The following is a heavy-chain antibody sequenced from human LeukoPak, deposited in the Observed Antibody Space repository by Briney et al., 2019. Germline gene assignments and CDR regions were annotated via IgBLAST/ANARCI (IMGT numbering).Heavy chain of an antibody. J-gene: IGHJ4*02. CDR2: INHSGST. CDR1: GGSFSGYY. V-gene: IGHV4-34*01. Sequence: PSETLSLTCAVYGGSFSGYYWSWIRQPPGKGLEWIGEINHSGSTNYNPSLKSRVTISVDTSKNQLSLKLGSVTAADTAVYYCARGSVDYSFDYWGQGTLVTVSS. CDR3: ARGSVDYSFDY. D-gene: IGHD4-11*01.